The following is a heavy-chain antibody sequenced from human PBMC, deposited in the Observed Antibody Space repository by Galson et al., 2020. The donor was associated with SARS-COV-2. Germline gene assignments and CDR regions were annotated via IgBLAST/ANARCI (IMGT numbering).Heavy chain of an antibody. CDR2: ISSSSGHI. CDR1: GFTFSDCS. D-gene: IGHD2-15*01. J-gene: IGHJ4*02. CDR3: TRGTRMPMADIGGFES. Sequence: GESLKISCAASGFTFSDCSMNWVRQAPGKGLEWVSSISSSSGHIYYADALKGRFTISRDNAKNSLYLQMNSLRDQDTAVYYFTRGTRMPMADIGGFESGGQGTLVTGSS. V-gene: IGHV3-21*01.